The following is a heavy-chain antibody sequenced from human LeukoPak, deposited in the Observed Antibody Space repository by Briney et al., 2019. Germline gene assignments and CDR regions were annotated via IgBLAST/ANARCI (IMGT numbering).Heavy chain of an antibody. Sequence: ASVKVSCKASGYTFTSYGISWVRQAPGQGLEWMGWISAYNGNTNYAQKLQGRVTMTTDTSTSTAYMELRSLRSDDTAVYYCARDSIRDTMVRGVILYWGQGTLVTVSS. CDR2: ISAYNGNT. CDR3: ARDSIRDTMVRGVILY. V-gene: IGHV1-18*01. CDR1: GYTFTSYG. J-gene: IGHJ4*02. D-gene: IGHD3-10*01.